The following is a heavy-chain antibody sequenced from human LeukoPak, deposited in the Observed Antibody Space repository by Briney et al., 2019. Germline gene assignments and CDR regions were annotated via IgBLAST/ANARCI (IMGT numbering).Heavy chain of an antibody. J-gene: IGHJ4*02. CDR3: ARGRRHSYY. CDR2: IYYSGTT. CDR1: GGSISTHY. D-gene: IGHD5-18*01. V-gene: IGHV4-59*11. Sequence: SETLSLTCTVSGGSISTHYWSWIRQPPGKGLEWIGYIYYSGTTNYNPSLKSRVTISVDASKNQFSLKLSSVTAADTAVYYCARGRRHSYYWGQGTLVTVSS.